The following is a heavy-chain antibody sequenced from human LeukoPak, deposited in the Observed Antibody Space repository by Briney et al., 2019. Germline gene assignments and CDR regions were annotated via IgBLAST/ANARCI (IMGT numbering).Heavy chain of an antibody. Sequence: SETLSLTCAVSGGSISGYYWSWIRQPPGKGLEWIGNIYYSGTVNYSPSLKSRVTISVATSNNQFSLNLLFVTAADSAVYYCARGWDTGYGYYGMDVWGQGTTVTVSS. V-gene: IGHV4-59*01. CDR1: GGSISGYY. CDR3: ARGWDTGYGYYGMDV. J-gene: IGHJ6*02. D-gene: IGHD5-18*01. CDR2: IYYSGTV.